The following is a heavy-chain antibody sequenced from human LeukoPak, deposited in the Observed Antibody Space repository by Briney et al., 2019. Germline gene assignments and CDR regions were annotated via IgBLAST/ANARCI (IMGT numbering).Heavy chain of an antibody. V-gene: IGHV4-34*01. CDR2: INHSGST. CDR1: GGSFSGYY. Sequence: PSETLSLTCAVYGGSFSGYYWSWIRQPPGKGLEWIGEINHSGSTNYNPSLKSRVTISVDTSKNQFSLKLSSVTAADTAVYYCARFAPPDYVWGSYRYTGFDYWGQGTLVTVSS. CDR3: ARFAPPDYVWGSYRYTGFDY. J-gene: IGHJ4*02. D-gene: IGHD3-16*02.